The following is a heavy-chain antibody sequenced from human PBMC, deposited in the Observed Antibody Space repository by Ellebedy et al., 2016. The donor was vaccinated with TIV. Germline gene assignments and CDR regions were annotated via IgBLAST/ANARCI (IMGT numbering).Heavy chain of an antibody. D-gene: IGHD2-8*02. CDR1: GFIFSRYA. V-gene: IGHV1-3*01. CDR2: VDGDNVNT. CDR3: ARDGWETGASKTFDY. Sequence: AASVKVSCKASGFIFSRYAIHWVRQAPGQRPEWMGWVDGDNVNTKYSQNLQGRVTITRDPSASTVYMELSSLKSEDTAVYYCARDGWETGASKTFDYWGQGTLVTVSS. J-gene: IGHJ4*02.